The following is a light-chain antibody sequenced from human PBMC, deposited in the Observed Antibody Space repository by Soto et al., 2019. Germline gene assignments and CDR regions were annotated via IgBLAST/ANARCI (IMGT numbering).Light chain of an antibody. CDR2: GAS. CDR3: QQYNTWPPLT. Sequence: EIVMTQSPATLSVSPGERATLSCRASQSVASNLAWYQQKPGQAPRLLMYGASTRATGIPGRISGSGSGTEFTLPISSLQSEDLAVYYCQQYNTWPPLTFGGGTKVEIK. J-gene: IGKJ4*01. CDR1: QSVASN. V-gene: IGKV3D-15*01.